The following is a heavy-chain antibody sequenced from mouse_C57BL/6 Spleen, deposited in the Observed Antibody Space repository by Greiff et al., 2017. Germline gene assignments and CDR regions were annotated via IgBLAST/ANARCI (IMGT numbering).Heavy chain of an antibody. J-gene: IGHJ2*01. CDR1: GYTFTSYG. D-gene: IGHD2-5*01. CDR2: IYPRSGNT. Sequence: VKLQESGAELARPGASVKLSCKASGYTFTSYGISWVKQRTGQGLEWIGEIYPRSGNTYYNEKFKGKATLTAGKSSSTAYMELRSLTSEDSAVYFCAETRGAYYSNYFDYWGQGTTLTVSS. CDR3: AETRGAYYSNYFDY. V-gene: IGHV1-81*01.